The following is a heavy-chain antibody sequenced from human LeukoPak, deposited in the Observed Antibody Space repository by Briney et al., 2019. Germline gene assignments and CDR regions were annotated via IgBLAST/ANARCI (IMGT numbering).Heavy chain of an antibody. CDR3: ARERYYYDSSGPLFIDY. J-gene: IGHJ4*02. CDR1: GFTFSSYE. V-gene: IGHV3-48*03. CDR2: ISSSGSTI. D-gene: IGHD3-22*01. Sequence: GGSLRLSCAASGFTFSSYEMNWVRQAPGKGLEWVSYISSSGSTIYYADSVKGRFTISRDNAKNSLYLQMNSLRVEDTAVYYCARERYYYDSSGPLFIDYWGQGTLVTVSS.